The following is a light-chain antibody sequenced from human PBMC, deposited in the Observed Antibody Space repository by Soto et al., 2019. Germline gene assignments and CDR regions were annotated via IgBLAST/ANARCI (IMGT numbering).Light chain of an antibody. CDR3: AAWDDNLRGWM. J-gene: IGLJ7*01. CDR1: YSNVGDNY. V-gene: IGLV1-47*01. CDR2: RNN. Sequence: QLVLTQPPSASATPGQEVTISCSGSYSNVGDNYVYWYQQVPGTAPKLLIYRNNLRPSGVPDRYSASKSGSSASLAISGLRSEDEADYYCAAWDDNLRGWMFGGGTQLTVL.